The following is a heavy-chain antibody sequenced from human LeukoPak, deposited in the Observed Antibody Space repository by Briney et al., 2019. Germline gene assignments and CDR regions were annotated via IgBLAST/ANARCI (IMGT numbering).Heavy chain of an antibody. J-gene: IGHJ4*02. D-gene: IGHD6-13*01. V-gene: IGHV4-34*01. Sequence: SETLSLTCTVSGGSISSYYWSWIRQPPGKGLEWIGEINHSGSTNYNPSLKSRVTISVDTSKNQFSLKLSSVTAADTAVYYCARTRDRRIAAAGRRYYFDYWGQGTLVTVSS. CDR3: ARTRDRRIAAAGRRYYFDY. CDR1: GGSISSYY. CDR2: INHSGST.